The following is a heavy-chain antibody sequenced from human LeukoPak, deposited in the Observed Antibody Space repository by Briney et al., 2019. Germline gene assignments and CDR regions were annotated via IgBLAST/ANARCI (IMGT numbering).Heavy chain of an antibody. CDR2: IYPGDSDA. V-gene: IGHV5-51*01. J-gene: IGHJ4*02. CDR1: GYSFTNFW. D-gene: IGHD5-24*01. Sequence: SPKISCEGSGYSFTNFWIGWVRQMPGKGLEWMGIIYPGDSDARSSPSFQALITISADKSISTAYLQWSSLKASDTAIYYCARRAGSLNYFDFWGQGTLVIVAS. CDR3: ARRAGSLNYFDF.